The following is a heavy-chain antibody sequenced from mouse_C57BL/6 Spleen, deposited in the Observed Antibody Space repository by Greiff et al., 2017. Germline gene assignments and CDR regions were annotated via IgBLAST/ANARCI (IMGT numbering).Heavy chain of an antibody. CDR3: ARDTTVEGRDD. J-gene: IGHJ4*01. V-gene: IGHV5-4*01. Sequence: EVQLVEPGGGFVKPGGSLKLSCAASGFTFSSYAMSWVRQTPEKRLEWVATFSDGGSYTYSPDNVKGRFTVSGDKAKNNPYLQMGHLKSEDTAMYYCARDTTVEGRDDWGQGTSVTVSS. CDR1: GFTFSSYA. D-gene: IGHD1-1*01. CDR2: FSDGGSYT.